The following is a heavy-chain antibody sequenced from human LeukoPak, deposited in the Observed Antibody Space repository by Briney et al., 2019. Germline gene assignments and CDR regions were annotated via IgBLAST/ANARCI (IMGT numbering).Heavy chain of an antibody. D-gene: IGHD6-13*01. V-gene: IGHV1-69*13. Sequence: SVKVSRKASGGTFSSYAISWVRQAPGQGLEWMGGIIPIFGTANYAQKFQGRVTITADESTSTAYMELSNLRSEDTAVYYCASCLSSSWYEEEHWFDPWGQGTLVTVSS. CDR1: GGTFSSYA. J-gene: IGHJ5*02. CDR2: IIPIFGTA. CDR3: ASCLSSSWYEEEHWFDP.